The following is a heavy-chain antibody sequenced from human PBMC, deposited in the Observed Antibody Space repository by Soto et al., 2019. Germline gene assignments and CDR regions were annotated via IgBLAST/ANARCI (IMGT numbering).Heavy chain of an antibody. V-gene: IGHV3-49*03. J-gene: IGHJ6*02. CDR1: GFTFGDYA. CDR3: TRGGLGYCISTSCRTPTARVKGYYYGMDV. CDR2: IRSKAYGGTT. D-gene: IGHD2-2*01. Sequence: PGGSLRLSCTASGFTFGDYAMSWFRQAPGKGLEWVGFIRSKAYGGTTEYAASVKGRFTISRDDSKSIAYLQMNSLKTEDTAVYYCTRGGLGYCISTSCRTPTARVKGYYYGMDVWGQGTTVTVSS.